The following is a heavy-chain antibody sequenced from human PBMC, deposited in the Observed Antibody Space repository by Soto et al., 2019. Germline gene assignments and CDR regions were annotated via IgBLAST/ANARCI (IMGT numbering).Heavy chain of an antibody. D-gene: IGHD2-2*01. CDR2: ISADNGNT. V-gene: IGHV1-18*01. Sequence: QVQLVQSGAEVKKPGASVKVSCKASGYTFTSYGISWVRQAPGQGLEWMGCISADNGNTDYPQKLQGRVTMTTDTSTSTAYMELRSLRSDDTAVYYCAREGYCISTSCYASALDYWGHGTLVTVSS. J-gene: IGHJ4*01. CDR1: GYTFTSYG. CDR3: AREGYCISTSCYASALDY.